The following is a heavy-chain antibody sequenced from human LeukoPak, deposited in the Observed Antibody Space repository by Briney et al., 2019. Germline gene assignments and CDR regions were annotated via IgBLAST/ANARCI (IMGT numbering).Heavy chain of an antibody. CDR1: GYTFTSYG. CDR3: ARRGYCSSTSCQGYGMDV. Sequence: SVKVSCKASGYTFTSYGISWVRQAPGQGLEWMGGIIPIFGTANYAQKFQGRVTITADESTSTAYMELSSLRSEDTAVYYCARRGYCSSTSCQGYGMDVWGQGTTVTVSS. J-gene: IGHJ6*02. V-gene: IGHV1-69*13. D-gene: IGHD2-2*01. CDR2: IIPIFGTA.